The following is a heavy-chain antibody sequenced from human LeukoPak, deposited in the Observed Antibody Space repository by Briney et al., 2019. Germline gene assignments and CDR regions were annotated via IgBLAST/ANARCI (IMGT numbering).Heavy chain of an antibody. CDR1: GFTVSSNY. Sequence: PGGSLRLSCAASGFTVSSNYMSWVRQAPGKGLEWVSVIYSGGSTYYADSVKGRFTISRDNSKNTLYLQMNSLRAEDTAVYYCARGGTDYYDSSVRYAATKTGYYFDYWGQGTLVTVSS. CDR3: ARGGTDYYDSSVRYAATKTGYYFDY. CDR2: IYSGGST. J-gene: IGHJ4*02. V-gene: IGHV3-66*02. D-gene: IGHD3-22*01.